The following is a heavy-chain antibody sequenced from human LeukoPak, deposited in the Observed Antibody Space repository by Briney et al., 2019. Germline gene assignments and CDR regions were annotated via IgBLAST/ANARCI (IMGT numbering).Heavy chain of an antibody. Sequence: GASVKVSCKASGYTFTSYGISWVRQAPGQGLEWMGWISAYNGNTNYAQKLQGRVTMTTDTSTSTAYMELRSLRSDDTAVYYCARMSGGWYDGWFDPWGQGTLVTVSS. V-gene: IGHV1-18*01. CDR3: ARMSGGWYDGWFDP. CDR2: ISAYNGNT. D-gene: IGHD6-19*01. CDR1: GYTFTSYG. J-gene: IGHJ5*02.